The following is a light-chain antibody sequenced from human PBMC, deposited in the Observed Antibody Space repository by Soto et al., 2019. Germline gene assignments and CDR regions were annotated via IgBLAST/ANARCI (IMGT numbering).Light chain of an antibody. V-gene: IGKV1-5*03. J-gene: IGKJ1*01. CDR3: QQYHSYWT. CDR1: QRISSW. Sequence: DIQMTQSPSTLSASVGDRVTITGRASQRISSWLAWYQQKPGKAPKLLIYKASSLESGVPSRFSGSGSGTEFTLTISSLQPDDFATYYCQQYHSYWTFGQGTKVEIK. CDR2: KAS.